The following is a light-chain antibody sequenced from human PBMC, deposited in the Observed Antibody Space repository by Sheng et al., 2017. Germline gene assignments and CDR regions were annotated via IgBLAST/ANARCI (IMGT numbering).Light chain of an antibody. CDR1: QSISRY. V-gene: IGKV1-39*01. Sequence: DIQMTQSPPSLSASVGDRVTITCRASQSISRYLNWYQHKPGKAPNLLIFAASTLQSGVSSRFXGSGSGTDFTLTITSLQPEDFATYYCQQSYSTPRTFGQGTKVEIK. CDR2: AAS. CDR3: QQSYSTPRT. J-gene: IGKJ1*01.